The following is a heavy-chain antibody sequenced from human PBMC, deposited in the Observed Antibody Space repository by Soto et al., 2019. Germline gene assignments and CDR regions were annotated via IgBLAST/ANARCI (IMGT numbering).Heavy chain of an antibody. CDR2: ISSSGSTI. CDR3: AREFATTAAGFDY. J-gene: IGHJ4*02. Sequence: GGSLRLSCAASGFTFSDYYMSWIRQAPGKGLEWVSYISSSGSTIYYADSVKGRFTTSRDNAKNSLYLQMNSLRAEDTAVYYCAREFATTAAGFDYWGQGTLVTVSS. CDR1: GFTFSDYY. D-gene: IGHD6-13*01. V-gene: IGHV3-11*01.